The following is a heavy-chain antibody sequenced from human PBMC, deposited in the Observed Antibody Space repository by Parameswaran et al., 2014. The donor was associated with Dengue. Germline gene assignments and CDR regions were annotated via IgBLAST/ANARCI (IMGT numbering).Heavy chain of an antibody. D-gene: IGHD6-19*01. Sequence: RWIRQPPGKGLEWIGEIYHSGSTNYNPSLKSRVTISVDKSKNQFSLKLSSVTAADTAVYYCARQWGGYSSGWYVDYWGQGTLVTVSS. J-gene: IGHJ4*02. CDR3: ARQWGGYSSGWYVDY. V-gene: IGHV4-4*02. CDR2: IYHSGST.